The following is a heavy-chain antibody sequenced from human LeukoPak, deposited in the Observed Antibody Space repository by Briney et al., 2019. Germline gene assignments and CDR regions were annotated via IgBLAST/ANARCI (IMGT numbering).Heavy chain of an antibody. D-gene: IGHD3-16*01. V-gene: IGHV3-7*01. CDR2: IKQDGSEK. J-gene: IGHJ4*02. Sequence: GGSLRLSCAASGFTFSDHYMSWIRQAPGKGLEWVANIKQDGSEKYYVDSIKGRFTISRDNAKNSLYVQMNNLRAEDTAVYYCARDQGWGDYWGQGTLVTVSS. CDR1: GFTFSDHY. CDR3: ARDQGWGDY.